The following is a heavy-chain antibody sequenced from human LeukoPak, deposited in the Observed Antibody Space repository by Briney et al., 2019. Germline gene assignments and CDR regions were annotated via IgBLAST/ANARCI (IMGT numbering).Heavy chain of an antibody. CDR1: GYTFTSYY. D-gene: IGHD1-26*01. J-gene: IGHJ5*02. CDR2: INPSGGST. V-gene: IGHV1-46*01. CDR3: AREGGELPRQYNWFDP. Sequence: ASVKVSCKASGYTFTSYYMHWVRQAPGQGLEWMGIINPSGGSTSYAQKFQGRVTMTRDMSTSTVYMELSSLRSEDTAVYYCAREGGELPRQYNWFDPWGQGTLVTVSS.